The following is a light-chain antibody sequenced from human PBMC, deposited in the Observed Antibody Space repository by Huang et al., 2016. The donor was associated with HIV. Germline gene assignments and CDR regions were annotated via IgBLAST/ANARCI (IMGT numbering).Light chain of an antibody. CDR2: GAS. CDR3: QQYGTSRIFT. J-gene: IGKJ3*01. Sequence: EIVLTQSPGTLSLSPGERATLSCRASQSVSSRYFAGYQQKPGQAPRLLIYGASYRATGIPDRCSGSGSGTDFTLTISRLEPEDLAVYYCQQYGTSRIFTFGPGTRVDIK. CDR1: QSVSSRY. V-gene: IGKV3-20*01.